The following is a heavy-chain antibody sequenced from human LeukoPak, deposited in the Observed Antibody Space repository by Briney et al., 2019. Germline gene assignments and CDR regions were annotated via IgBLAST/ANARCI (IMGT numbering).Heavy chain of an antibody. CDR1: GYTFTSYA. D-gene: IGHD3-16*02. V-gene: IGHV7-4-1*02. Sequence: ASVKVSCKASGYTFTSYAMNWVRQAPGQGLERMGWINTNTGNPTYAQGFTGRFVFSLDTSVSTAYLQISSLQAEDTAVYYCARDKIMIMFGGVIANWFDPWGQGTLVTVSS. J-gene: IGHJ5*02. CDR3: ARDKIMIMFGGVIANWFDP. CDR2: INTNTGNP.